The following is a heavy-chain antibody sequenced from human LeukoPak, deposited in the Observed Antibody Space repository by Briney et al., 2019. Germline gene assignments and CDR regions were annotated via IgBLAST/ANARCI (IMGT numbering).Heavy chain of an antibody. CDR2: ISFDGNNK. Sequence: PGRSLRLSCAASGFTFSSFGMHWVRQAPGEGLEWVAVISFDGNNKYYADSVKGRFTISRDNSKNTVYLQMNSLRAEDTAVYYCAKDYPPAGISGGWFDPWGQGTLVTVSS. V-gene: IGHV3-30*18. J-gene: IGHJ5*02. CDR3: AKDYPPAGISGGWFDP. CDR1: GFTFSSFG. D-gene: IGHD2-2*01.